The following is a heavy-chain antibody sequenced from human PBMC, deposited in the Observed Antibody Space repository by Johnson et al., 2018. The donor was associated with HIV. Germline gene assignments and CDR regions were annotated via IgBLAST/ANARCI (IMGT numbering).Heavy chain of an antibody. Sequence: VQLVESGGGVVRPGGSLTLSCAASEFTFGSFTMHWVRQAPGKGLEWVAVMWYDGSNKYYADSVKGRLTISRDNGKNSLYLQMNSLRVEDTALYYCARETDGHLRHFDWLLSRGDAFDIWGQGSMVTVSS. J-gene: IGHJ3*02. CDR3: ARETDGHLRHFDWLLSRGDAFDI. CDR1: EFTFGSFT. D-gene: IGHD3-9*01. V-gene: IGHV3-30*04. CDR2: MWYDGSNK.